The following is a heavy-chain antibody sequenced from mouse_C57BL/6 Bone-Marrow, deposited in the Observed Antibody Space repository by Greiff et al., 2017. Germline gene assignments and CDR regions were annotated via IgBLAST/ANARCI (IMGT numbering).Heavy chain of an antibody. CDR3: ACPNWDWYFDV. D-gene: IGHD4-1*01. CDR2: IDPEDGET. CDR1: GFNIKDYY. Sequence: EVQLVESGAELVKPGASVKLSCPASGFNIKDYYMHWVKQRTEQGLEWIGRIDPEDGETKYAPKFQGKATITADTSSNTAYLQLSRLTSEDTAVYYCACPNWDWYFDVWGTGTTVTVSS. J-gene: IGHJ1*03. V-gene: IGHV14-2*01.